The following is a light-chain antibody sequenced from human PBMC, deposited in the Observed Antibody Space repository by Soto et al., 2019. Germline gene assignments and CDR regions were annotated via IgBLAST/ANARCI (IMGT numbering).Light chain of an antibody. CDR2: SAS. CDR3: QQSYITALT. V-gene: IGKV1-39*01. J-gene: IGKJ4*01. CDR1: QSIGTS. Sequence: DIPMTQSPSSLSASVGDRVTITCRASQSIGTSLNWYQQTPGKAPKVLIYSASSLESGVPSRVSGSGSGTEFTLTISSLHPEDFATYFCQQSYITALTFGGGTKVEIK.